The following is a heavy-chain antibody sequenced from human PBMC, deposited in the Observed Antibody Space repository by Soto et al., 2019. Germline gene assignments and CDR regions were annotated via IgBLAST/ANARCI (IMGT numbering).Heavy chain of an antibody. CDR3: ARAEYDYIWGSYRLVY. CDR2: IKQDGSEK. Sequence: GGSLRLSCAASGFTFSSYWMSWVRQAPGKGLEWVANIKQDGSEKYYVDSVKGRFTISRDNAKNSLYLQMNSLRAEDTAVYYCARAEYDYIWGSYRLVYWGQGTLVTVSS. J-gene: IGHJ4*02. CDR1: GFTFSSYW. V-gene: IGHV3-7*01. D-gene: IGHD3-16*02.